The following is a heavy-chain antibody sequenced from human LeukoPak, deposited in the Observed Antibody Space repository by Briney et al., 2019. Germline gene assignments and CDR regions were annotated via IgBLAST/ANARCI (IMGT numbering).Heavy chain of an antibody. CDR1: GFTFSSYG. J-gene: IGHJ4*02. Sequence: PGRSLRLSCAASGFTFSSYGRHWVRQAPGKGLEWVAVIWYDGSNKYYADSVKGRFTISRDNSKNTLYLQMNSLRAEDTAVYYCARARDGDYLDYWGQGTLVTVSS. V-gene: IGHV3-33*01. CDR2: IWYDGSNK. CDR3: ARARDGDYLDY. D-gene: IGHD4-17*01.